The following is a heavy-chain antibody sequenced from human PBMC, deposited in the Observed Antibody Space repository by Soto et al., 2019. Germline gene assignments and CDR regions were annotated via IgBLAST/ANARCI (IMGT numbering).Heavy chain of an antibody. J-gene: IGHJ4*02. Sequence: EVQLVESGGGLVQPGGSLRLSCAASGFTFSSYSMNWVRQAPGKGLEWVSYISSSSSTIYYADSVKGRFTISRDNAKNSLYLPMNSLRAEDTAVYYCARQPSDDYGDYGHYWGQGTLVTVSS. CDR3: ARQPSDDYGDYGHY. CDR1: GFTFSSYS. D-gene: IGHD4-17*01. CDR2: ISSSSSTI. V-gene: IGHV3-48*01.